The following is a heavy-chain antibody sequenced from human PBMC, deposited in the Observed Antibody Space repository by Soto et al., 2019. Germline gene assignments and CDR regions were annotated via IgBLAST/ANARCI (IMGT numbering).Heavy chain of an antibody. CDR2: INPSGGST. V-gene: IGHV1-46*01. D-gene: IGHD1-1*01. CDR3: ARTYNWNDGLDY. CDR1: GYTFTSYY. Sequence: QVQLVQSGAEVKKPGASVKVSCKASGYTFTSYYMHWVRQAPGQGLEWMGIINPSGGSTSYAQKFQGRVNMTRDTATSTVYMELSSLRSEDTAVYYCARTYNWNDGLDYWGQGTLVTVSS. J-gene: IGHJ4*02.